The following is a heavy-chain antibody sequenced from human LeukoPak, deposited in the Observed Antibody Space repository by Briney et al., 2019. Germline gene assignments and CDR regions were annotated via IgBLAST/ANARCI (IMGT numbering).Heavy chain of an antibody. CDR3: TRDDQDSSGYPPFDY. CDR1: GFTFGDYA. Sequence: GGSLRLSCTASGFTFGDYAMSWFRQAPGKGLEWVGFIRSKAYGGTTEYAASVKGRFTISRDDSKSIAYLQMNSLKTEDTAVYYCTRDDQDSSGYPPFDYWGQGTLVTVSS. J-gene: IGHJ4*02. V-gene: IGHV3-49*03. D-gene: IGHD3-22*01. CDR2: IRSKAYGGTT.